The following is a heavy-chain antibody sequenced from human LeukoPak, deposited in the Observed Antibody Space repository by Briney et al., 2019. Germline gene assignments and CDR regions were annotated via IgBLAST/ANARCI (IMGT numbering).Heavy chain of an antibody. Sequence: SQTLSLTCTVSGGSISSGDYYWSWIRQSPGKGLERIGYIYYSGSTYYNPSLKSRVTISVDTSKNQFSLKLSSVTAADTAVYYCARVGSGSYHSWYFDLWGRGTLVTVSS. D-gene: IGHD1-26*01. CDR3: ARVGSGSYHSWYFDL. CDR1: GGSISSGDYY. J-gene: IGHJ2*01. V-gene: IGHV4-30-4*01. CDR2: IYYSGST.